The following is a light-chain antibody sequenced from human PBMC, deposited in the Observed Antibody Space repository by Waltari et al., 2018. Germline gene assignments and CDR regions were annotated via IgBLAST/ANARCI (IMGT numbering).Light chain of an antibody. Sequence: QTVVTQEPSLSVSPGGTVTLPCALSSGSLSTTSYATAYRQTPGQAPRTLVYKANARSSGVPQRFSGSILGNTAALTSTGAQADDESDYYCALYMGSGIWVFGGGTRLTVL. V-gene: IGLV8-61*01. CDR2: KAN. CDR1: SGSLSTTSY. J-gene: IGLJ3*02. CDR3: ALYMGSGIWV.